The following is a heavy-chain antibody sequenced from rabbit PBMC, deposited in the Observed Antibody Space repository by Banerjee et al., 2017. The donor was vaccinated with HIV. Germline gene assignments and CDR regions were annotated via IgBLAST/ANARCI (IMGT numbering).Heavy chain of an antibody. CDR1: GFSFSNKAV. V-gene: IGHV1S40*01. CDR2: INAVTGKA. Sequence: QSLEESGGGLVKPGASLTLTCKASGFSFSNKAVMCWVRQAPGKGLEWIACINAVTGKAVYASWAKGRFTFSKTSSTTVTLQMTSLTAADTATYFCARNYVNAFDPRGPGTLVTVS. CDR3: ARNYVNAFDP. D-gene: IGHD1-1*01. J-gene: IGHJ2*01.